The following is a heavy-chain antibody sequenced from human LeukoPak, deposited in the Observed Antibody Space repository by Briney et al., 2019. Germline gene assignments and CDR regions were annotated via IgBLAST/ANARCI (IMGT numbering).Heavy chain of an antibody. CDR3: ARRPMTTVTTTGY. D-gene: IGHD4-17*01. CDR1: GGSISSSDW. J-gene: IGHJ4*02. V-gene: IGHV4-4*02. Sequence: PSGTLSLTCAVSGGSISSSDWWNRVRQPPGKGLEWIGEIHHSGSTNYNPSFKSRVTISVDKSKNQFSLKLSSVTAADTAVYYCARRPMTTVTTTGYWGQGTLVTVSS. CDR2: IHHSGST.